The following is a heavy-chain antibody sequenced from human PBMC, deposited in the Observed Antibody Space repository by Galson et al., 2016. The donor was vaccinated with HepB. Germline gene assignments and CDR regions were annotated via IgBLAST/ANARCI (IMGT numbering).Heavy chain of an antibody. CDR3: ATGEGSIAVAGYLDY. D-gene: IGHD6-19*01. V-gene: IGHV4-4*02. Sequence: LSLTCAVSGGSIRRSHWWSWVRQPPGKGLEWIGEIHHSGSATYNPSLNSRVTISLDKSNNQLSLKLSSMTAADTAFYYCATGEGSIAVAGYLDYWGQGTLVTVSS. CDR1: GGSIRRSHW. J-gene: IGHJ4*02. CDR2: IHHSGSA.